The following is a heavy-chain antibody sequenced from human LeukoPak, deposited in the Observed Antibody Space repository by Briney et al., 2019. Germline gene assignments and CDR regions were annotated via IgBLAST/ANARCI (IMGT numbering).Heavy chain of an antibody. V-gene: IGHV3-30*18. CDR1: RFSFNSYD. D-gene: IGHD6-13*01. CDR3: VKDSLQVPISAAGVFDL. J-gene: IGHJ4*02. CDR2: ISYDGTNK. Sequence: GRSLRLSCAASRFSFNSYDMHWVRQTPSRGLEWVALISYDGTNKYYADSVKGRVTISRDHGRNMLFLEIYNLRAEDTAIYYCVKDSLQVPISAAGVFDLWGQGTLVTVSS.